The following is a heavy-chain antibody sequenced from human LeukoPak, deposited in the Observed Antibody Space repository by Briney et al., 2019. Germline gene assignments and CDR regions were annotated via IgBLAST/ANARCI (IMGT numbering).Heavy chain of an antibody. Sequence: SETLSLTCTVSGGSISSYYWSWIRQPAGKGLEWIGRIYTSGSTNYNPSLKSRVTMSVDTSKNQFSLKLSSVTAADTAVYYCARDMKSGIVGATYFDYWAREPWSPSPQ. V-gene: IGHV4-4*07. J-gene: IGHJ4*02. CDR3: ARDMKSGIVGATYFDY. CDR2: IYTSGST. D-gene: IGHD1-26*01. CDR1: GGSISSYY.